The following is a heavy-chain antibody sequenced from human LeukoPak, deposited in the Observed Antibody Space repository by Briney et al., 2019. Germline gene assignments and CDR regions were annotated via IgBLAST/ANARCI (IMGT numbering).Heavy chain of an antibody. CDR1: GGSISSGSYY. Sequence: SETLSLTCTVSGGSISSGSYYWSRIRQPAGKGLEWVGRIYTSGSTNYNPSLKSRVTISVDTSKNQFSLKLSSVTAADTAVYYCARGTYCGGDCYFDYWGQGTLVTVSS. V-gene: IGHV4-61*02. J-gene: IGHJ4*02. D-gene: IGHD2-21*02. CDR2: IYTSGST. CDR3: ARGTYCGGDCYFDY.